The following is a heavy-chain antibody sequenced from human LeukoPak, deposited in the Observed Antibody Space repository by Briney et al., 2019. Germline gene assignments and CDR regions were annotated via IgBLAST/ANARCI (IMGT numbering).Heavy chain of an antibody. J-gene: IGHJ4*02. D-gene: IGHD3-3*01. V-gene: IGHV1-18*01. CDR2: ISAYNSNT. CDR3: ARAGPFSYYDFWSGYYLLFDY. Sequence: ASVKVSCKASGYTFTSYGISWVRQAPGQGLEWMGWISAYNSNTNYAQKLQGRVTITTDTSTSTAYMELRSLRSDDTAVYYCARAGPFSYYDFWSGYYLLFDYWGQGTLVTVSP. CDR1: GYTFTSYG.